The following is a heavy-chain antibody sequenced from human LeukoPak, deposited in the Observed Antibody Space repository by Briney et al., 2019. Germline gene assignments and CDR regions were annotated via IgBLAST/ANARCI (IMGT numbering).Heavy chain of an antibody. CDR2: INSDGSTT. Sequence: PGGSLRLSCAASGFTLSSYWILWVRQAPEKGLMWVSRINSDGSTTSYADSVKGRFTISRDNAKNTLYLQMNSLRAEDTAVYFCVRGGVDYWGQGTPVTVSS. V-gene: IGHV3-74*01. D-gene: IGHD3-3*01. CDR3: VRGGVDY. J-gene: IGHJ4*02. CDR1: GFTLSSYW.